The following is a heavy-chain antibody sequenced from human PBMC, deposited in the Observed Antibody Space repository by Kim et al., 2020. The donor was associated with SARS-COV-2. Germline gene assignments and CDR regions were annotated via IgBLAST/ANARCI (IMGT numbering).Heavy chain of an antibody. D-gene: IGHD3-10*01. V-gene: IGHV1-3*01. J-gene: IGHJ4*02. Sequence: ASVKVSCKASGYTFTSYAMHWVRQAPGQRLEWMGWINAGNGNTKYSQKFQGRVTITRDTSASTAYMELSSLRSEDTAVYYCATDLLWFGEFLNWGQGTLVTVSS. CDR1: GYTFTSYA. CDR2: INAGNGNT. CDR3: ATDLLWFGEFLN.